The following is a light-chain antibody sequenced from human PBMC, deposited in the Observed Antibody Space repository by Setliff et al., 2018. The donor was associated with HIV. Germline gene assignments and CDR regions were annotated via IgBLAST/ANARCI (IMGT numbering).Light chain of an antibody. CDR2: EVK. V-gene: IGLV2-23*02. CDR1: NSDIGTYDL. Sequence: QSVLTQPASVSGSPGQAITISCTGNNSDIGTYDLVSWYQQHPGRAPKLTIFEVKRRPSGVSNRFSGSKSGNTASLTISGLQAEDEATYFCSSYTGSDTFDGFGTGTKVTVL. CDR3: SSYTGSDTFDG. J-gene: IGLJ1*01.